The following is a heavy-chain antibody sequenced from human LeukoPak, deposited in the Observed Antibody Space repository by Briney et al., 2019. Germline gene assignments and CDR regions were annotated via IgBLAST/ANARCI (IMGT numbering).Heavy chain of an antibody. Sequence: SETLSLTCTVSGGSISSYYWSWIRQPPGKELVGIGYIYYSGSTNYNPSLKSRCTLSVDTSNNAFSLKLSSVPAADTAVYYCARPKTAFGELLTLQYYFDYWGQGTLVTVSS. CDR1: GGSISSYY. V-gene: IGHV4-59*01. D-gene: IGHD3-10*01. CDR3: ARPKTAFGELLTLQYYFDY. CDR2: IYYSGST. J-gene: IGHJ4*02.